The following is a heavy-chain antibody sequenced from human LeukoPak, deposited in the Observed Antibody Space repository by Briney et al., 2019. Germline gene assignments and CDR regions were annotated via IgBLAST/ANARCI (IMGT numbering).Heavy chain of an antibody. CDR3: TREDH. CDR1: GYTFTGYY. CDR2: IHPNSGGT. V-gene: IGHV1-2*02. J-gene: IGHJ4*02. Sequence: GSVKVSCKASGYTFTGYYIHWVRQAPGQGLEWMAWIHPNSGGTTYAQKFQGRVTVTRDTSISTAYMDLSGLRFDDTAIYYCTREDHWGQGTPVTVSS.